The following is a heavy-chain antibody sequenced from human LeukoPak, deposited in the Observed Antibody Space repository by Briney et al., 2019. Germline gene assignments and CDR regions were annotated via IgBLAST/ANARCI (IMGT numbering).Heavy chain of an antibody. V-gene: IGHV4-30-2*01. CDR1: GGSISSGGYS. Sequence: PSETLSLTCAVSGGSISSGGYSWSWIRQPPGKGLEWIGYIYHSGSTYYNPSLKSRVTISVDRSKNQFSLKLSSVTAADTAVYYCARGGLLFDYWGQGTLVTVSS. J-gene: IGHJ4*02. CDR2: IYHSGST. D-gene: IGHD1-26*01. CDR3: ARGGLLFDY.